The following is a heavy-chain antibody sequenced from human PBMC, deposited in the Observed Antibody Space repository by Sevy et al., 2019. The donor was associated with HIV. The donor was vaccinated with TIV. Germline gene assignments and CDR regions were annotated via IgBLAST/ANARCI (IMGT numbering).Heavy chain of an antibody. D-gene: IGHD3-22*01. J-gene: IGHJ4*02. CDR2: FDPEDGET. Sequence: ASVMVSCKVSGYIFTELSMHWVRQAPGKGLEWMGGFDPEDGETIYAQKFLGRVTMTEDTSTDTAYMDLSSLRSEDTAVYYCATDSVLLKGRYYDSSGYYLHYWGQGTLVTVSS. CDR1: GYIFTELS. V-gene: IGHV1-24*01. CDR3: ATDSVLLKGRYYDSSGYYLHY.